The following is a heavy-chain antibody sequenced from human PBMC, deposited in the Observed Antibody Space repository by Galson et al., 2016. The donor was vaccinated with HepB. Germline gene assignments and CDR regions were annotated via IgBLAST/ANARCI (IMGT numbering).Heavy chain of an antibody. D-gene: IGHD3-10*01. CDR2: LSFDGSAK. CDR1: W. CDR3: ARGSWAPFES. J-gene: IGHJ5*01. Sequence: WMHWVRQAPGKGLVWVSGLSFDGSAKRYADSVKSRFTISRDNAKNTLYLEMTSLSAEDTAVYYCARGSWAPFESWGQGTLVTVSS. V-gene: IGHV3-74*01.